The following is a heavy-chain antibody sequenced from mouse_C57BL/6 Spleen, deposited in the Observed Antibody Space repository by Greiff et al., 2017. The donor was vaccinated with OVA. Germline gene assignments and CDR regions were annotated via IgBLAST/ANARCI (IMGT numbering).Heavy chain of an antibody. CDR1: GYTFTDYE. Sequence: QVQLQQSGAELVRPGASVTLSCKASGYTFTDYEMHWVKQTPVHGLEWIGAIDPETGGTAYNQKFKGKAILTADKSSSTAYMELRSLTSEDSAVYYCTRDGGSYWYFDVWGTGTTVTVSS. J-gene: IGHJ1*03. V-gene: IGHV1-15*01. CDR3: TRDGGSYWYFDV. CDR2: IDPETGGT.